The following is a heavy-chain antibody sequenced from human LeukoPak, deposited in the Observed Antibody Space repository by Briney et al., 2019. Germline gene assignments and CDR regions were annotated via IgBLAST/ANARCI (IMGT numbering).Heavy chain of an antibody. CDR1: GGTFSSYA. Sequence: VSCKAXGGTFSSYAISWVRQAPGQGLEWMGGIIPIFGTANYAQKFQGRVTITADESTSTAYMELSSLRSEDTAVYYCARGGSGSYYLYYFDYWGQGTLVTVSS. J-gene: IGHJ4*02. V-gene: IGHV1-69*01. D-gene: IGHD3-10*01. CDR2: IIPIFGTA. CDR3: ARGGSGSYYLYYFDY.